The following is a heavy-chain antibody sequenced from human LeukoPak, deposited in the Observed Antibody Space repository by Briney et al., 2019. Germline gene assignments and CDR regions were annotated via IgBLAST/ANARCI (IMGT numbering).Heavy chain of an antibody. J-gene: IGHJ5*02. Sequence: ASVKCCSTASGFTSTSSATQWVRQARGQRLEWIGWIVVGSGNTNYAQKFQERVTITRDMSTSTAYMELNSLRSEDTAVYYCAAEVGMTSLWTSGQGTLVTVSS. CDR1: GFTSTSSA. V-gene: IGHV1-58*02. CDR3: AAEVGMTSLWT. CDR2: IVVGSGNT. D-gene: IGHD3-16*02.